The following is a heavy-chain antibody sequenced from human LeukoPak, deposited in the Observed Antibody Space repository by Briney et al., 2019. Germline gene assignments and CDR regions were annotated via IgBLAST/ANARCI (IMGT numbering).Heavy chain of an antibody. D-gene: IGHD3-22*01. CDR1: GGSISSYY. CDR3: ARASYDDSSGSSYYGMDV. J-gene: IGHJ6*02. Sequence: SETLSLTCTVSGGSISSYYWSWIRQPPGKGLEWIGYIYYSGSTNYNPPLKSRVTISVDTSKNQFSLKLSSVTAADTAVYYCARASYDDSSGSSYYGMDVWGQGTTVTVSS. V-gene: IGHV4-59*01. CDR2: IYYSGST.